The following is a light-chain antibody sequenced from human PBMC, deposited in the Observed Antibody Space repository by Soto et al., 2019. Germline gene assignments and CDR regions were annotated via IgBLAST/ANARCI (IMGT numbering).Light chain of an antibody. J-gene: IGKJ1*01. CDR1: QNIGNN. CDR2: GAS. CDR3: QQYHYWWT. Sequence: EIVMTQSPATLSVSPGEGATLSCWASQNIGNNLAWYQQKPGQAPRLLIFGASTRATGVPARFSGSGSGTEFTLIISSLQSVDFAVYYCQQYHYWWTFGQGTKVEIK. V-gene: IGKV3-15*01.